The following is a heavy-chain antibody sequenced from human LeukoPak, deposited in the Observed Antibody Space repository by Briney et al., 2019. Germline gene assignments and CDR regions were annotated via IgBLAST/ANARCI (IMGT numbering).Heavy chain of an antibody. CDR1: GYTXTSYY. Sequence: ASVKVSCKASGYTXTSYYMHWVRQAPGQGLEWMGIINPSGGTTTYAQKFQGRVTMTRDTSASTVYMELSSLRSEDTAVYYCARGGNWGFGYWGQGILVTVSS. CDR3: ARGGNWGFGY. D-gene: IGHD7-27*01. V-gene: IGHV1-46*01. J-gene: IGHJ4*02. CDR2: INPSGGTT.